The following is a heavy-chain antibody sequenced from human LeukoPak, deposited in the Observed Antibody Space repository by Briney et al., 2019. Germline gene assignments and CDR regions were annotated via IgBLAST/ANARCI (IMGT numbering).Heavy chain of an antibody. J-gene: IGHJ5*01. CDR1: GFTFNNYA. Sequence: GGSLILSCAASGFTFNNYAMSWVRQAPGKGLEWVSAISASGGTTYYADSVKGRFTISRDNSENTLFLQMNSLRAEDTAVYYCAKEPREYCSSTSCPNWFDSWGQGTLVTVSS. CDR2: ISASGGTT. CDR3: AKEPREYCSSTSCPNWFDS. D-gene: IGHD2-2*01. V-gene: IGHV3-23*01.